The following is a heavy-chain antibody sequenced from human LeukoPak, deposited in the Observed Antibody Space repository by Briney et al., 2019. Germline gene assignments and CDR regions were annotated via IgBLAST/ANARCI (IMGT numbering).Heavy chain of an antibody. J-gene: IGHJ3*02. Sequence: ASVKVSCKASGYTFTSYYMHWVRQAPGQGLEWMGIINPSGGSTSYAQKFQGRVTMTRDTSTSTVYMELSSLRSEDTAVYYCARAGATHAPSAAIRNAFDTWGQGTMVTVSS. CDR1: GYTFTSYY. CDR2: INPSGGST. CDR3: ARAGATHAPSAAIRNAFDT. V-gene: IGHV1-46*01. D-gene: IGHD2-2*02.